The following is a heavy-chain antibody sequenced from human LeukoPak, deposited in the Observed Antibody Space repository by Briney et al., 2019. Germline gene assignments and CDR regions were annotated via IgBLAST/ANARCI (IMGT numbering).Heavy chain of an antibody. CDR2: IYYSGST. CDR3: ARGGSNYVGEFDY. CDR1: GGSISSHY. V-gene: IGHV4-59*11. J-gene: IGHJ4*02. D-gene: IGHD3-16*01. Sequence: RSSETLSLTCTVSGGSISSHYWSWIRQPPGKGLEWIGYIYYSGSTNYNPSLKSRVTISVDTSKNQFSLKLSSVTAADTAVYYCARGGSNYVGEFDYWGQGTLVTVSS.